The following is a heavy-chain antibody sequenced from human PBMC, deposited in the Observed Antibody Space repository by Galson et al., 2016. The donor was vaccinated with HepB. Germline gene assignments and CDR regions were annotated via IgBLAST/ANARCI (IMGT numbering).Heavy chain of an antibody. J-gene: IGHJ6*03. CDR1: GGTFTTYT. CDR3: ARGDTYYMDV. CDR2: IIPILGLE. D-gene: IGHD2-21*02. Sequence: SVKVSCKASGGTFTTYTITWVRQAPGQGLEWMGRIIPILGLENYAQKFQGRVTITADTSTSTAYMELSSLRSEDTAVYYCARGDTYYMDVWGKGTTVTVSS. V-gene: IGHV1-69*02.